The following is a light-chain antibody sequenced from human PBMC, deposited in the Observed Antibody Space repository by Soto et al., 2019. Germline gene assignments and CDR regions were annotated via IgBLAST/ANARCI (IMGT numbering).Light chain of an antibody. CDR2: GAS. CDR1: QSVNSN. Sequence: ETVMTQSPATLSVSPGERATLSCRASQSVNSNLAWYQQKLGQAPRVLIYGASNRATGIPARFSGSGSGTDFTLTISSLEPEDFAVYYCQQRSNWPSITFGQGTRLEIK. J-gene: IGKJ5*01. V-gene: IGKV3-11*01. CDR3: QQRSNWPSIT.